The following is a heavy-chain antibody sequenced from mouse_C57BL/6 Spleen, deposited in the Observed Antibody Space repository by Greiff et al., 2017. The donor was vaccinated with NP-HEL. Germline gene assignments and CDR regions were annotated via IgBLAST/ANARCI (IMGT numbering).Heavy chain of an antibody. V-gene: IGHV5-4*01. J-gene: IGHJ4*01. CDR1: GFTFSSYA. CDR2: ISDGGSYT. CDR3: ARDLEGYAMDY. Sequence: EVQLVESGGGLVKPGGSLKLSCAASGFTFSSYAMSWVRQTPEKRLEWVATISDGGSYTYYPDNVKGRFTISRDNAKNNLYLQMSHLKSEDTAMYYCARDLEGYAMDYWGQGTSVTVSS.